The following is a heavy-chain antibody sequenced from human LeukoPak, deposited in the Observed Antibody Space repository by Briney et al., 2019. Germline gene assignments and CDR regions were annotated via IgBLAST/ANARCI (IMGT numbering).Heavy chain of an antibody. J-gene: IGHJ3*01. CDR2: ISGYNGKI. Sequence: ASVKVSFKASGHTFVSYGISWVRQAPGQGLEGMGWISGYNGKINYAQKFQGRVTMTTDTSTSTAYLELRSLTSEDTAVYYCARRFCSSVSCYDDDAFDVWGQGTLVTVSS. CDR3: ARRFCSSVSCYDDDAFDV. D-gene: IGHD2-2*01. CDR1: GHTFVSYG. V-gene: IGHV1-18*01.